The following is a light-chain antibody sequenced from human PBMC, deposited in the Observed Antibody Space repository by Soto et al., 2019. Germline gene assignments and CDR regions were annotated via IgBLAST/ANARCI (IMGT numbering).Light chain of an antibody. CDR3: AAWDDSLNGPV. Sequence: QSVLTQPPSASGTPGQRVTISCSGSSSNIGSNTVNWYQQLPGTAPKLLTYSSDHRPSGVPDRFSGSKSGTSASLAISGLQSEDEADYYCAAWDDSLNGPVFGGGTKLTVL. CDR1: SSNIGSNT. J-gene: IGLJ2*01. V-gene: IGLV1-44*01. CDR2: SSD.